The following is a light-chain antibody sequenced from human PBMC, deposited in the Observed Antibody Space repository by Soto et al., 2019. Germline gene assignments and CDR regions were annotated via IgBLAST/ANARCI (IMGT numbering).Light chain of an antibody. V-gene: IGKV3-20*01. CDR2: GAS. CDR3: QQHGSSSWT. J-gene: IGKJ1*01. CDR1: QSVSSSY. Sequence: EIVLTQSPGTLSLSPGERATLSCRASQSVSSSYFAWYQQRFGQAPRLLIYGASSRATGIPDRFSGSGSGTDFTLTISRLEPEDFAVYYCQQHGSSSWTFGQGTKVEIK.